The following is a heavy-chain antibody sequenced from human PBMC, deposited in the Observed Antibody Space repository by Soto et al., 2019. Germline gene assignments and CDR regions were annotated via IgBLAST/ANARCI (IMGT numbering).Heavy chain of an antibody. CDR3: AKGPYINSHYYGMDV. CDR2: ISGGGEIT. Sequence: GGSLRLSCAASGFTFSDCGMTWVRQAPGKGLEWVSVISGGGEITYYADSVKGRFTISRDNSKNTLHLQMNSLRAEDTAVYYCAKGPYINSHYYGMDVWGQGTTVTVSS. J-gene: IGHJ6*02. V-gene: IGHV3-23*01. CDR1: GFTFSDCG. D-gene: IGHD6-6*01.